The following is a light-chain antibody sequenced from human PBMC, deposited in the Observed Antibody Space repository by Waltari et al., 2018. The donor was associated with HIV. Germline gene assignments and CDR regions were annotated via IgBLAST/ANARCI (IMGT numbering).Light chain of an antibody. CDR2: GAS. J-gene: IGKJ4*01. CDR3: QQYNIWPPLT. V-gene: IGKV3-15*01. CDR1: QSVSRN. Sequence: DIVMMQSRGPLSVSPGERATLFCRSSQSVSRNLAWYQQKPAQPPRHLIYGASTRATGIPARFSATGSGTAFTLTISSLQSEDFAVYYCQQYNIWPPLTFGGGTKVEMK.